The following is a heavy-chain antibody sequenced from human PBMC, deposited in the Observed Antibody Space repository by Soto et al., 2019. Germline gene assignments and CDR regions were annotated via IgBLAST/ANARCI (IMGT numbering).Heavy chain of an antibody. D-gene: IGHD2-2*02. V-gene: IGHV3-21*01. CDR3: AREYTAWPLAYGLDV. CDR2: ISSRSGI. J-gene: IGHJ6*02. CDR1: GFTFSTYS. Sequence: GGSLRLSCVSSGFTFSTYSINWVRQAPGKGLEWVSSISSRSGIYYADSVKGRFTISRDNAKNSVSLQMNSLRAEDTAVYYCAREYTAWPLAYGLDVWGQGTTVTVSS.